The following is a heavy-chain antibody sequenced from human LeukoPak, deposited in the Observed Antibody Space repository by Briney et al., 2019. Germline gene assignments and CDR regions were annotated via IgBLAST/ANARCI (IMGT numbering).Heavy chain of an antibody. D-gene: IGHD4-17*01. CDR2: IYYSGST. CDR1: GGSISSSSYY. J-gene: IGHJ3*02. CDR3: ARHDGVVMTTGAFDI. V-gene: IGHV4-61*05. Sequence: KTSETLSLTCTVSGGSISSSSYYWSWIRQPPGKGLEWIGYIYYSGSTNYNPSLKSRVTISVDTSKNQFSLKLSSVTAADTAVYYCARHDGVVMTTGAFDIWGQGTMVTVSS.